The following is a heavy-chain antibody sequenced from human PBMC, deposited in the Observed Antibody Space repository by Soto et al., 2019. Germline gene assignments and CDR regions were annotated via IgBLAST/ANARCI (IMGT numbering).Heavy chain of an antibody. CDR3: ARHPIGYSGYDSDY. J-gene: IGHJ4*02. V-gene: IGHV4-39*01. CDR1: GGSISSSSYY. CDR2: IYYSGST. Sequence: QLQLQESGPGLVKPSETLSLTCTVSGGSISSSSYYWGWIRQPPGKGLEWIGSIYYSGSTYYNPSLKSRVTISVDTSKNQFSLKLSSVTAAETAVYYCARHPIGYSGYDSDYWGQGTLVTVSS. D-gene: IGHD5-12*01.